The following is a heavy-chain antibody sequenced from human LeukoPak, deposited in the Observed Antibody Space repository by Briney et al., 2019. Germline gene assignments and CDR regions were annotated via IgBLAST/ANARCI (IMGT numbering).Heavy chain of an antibody. CDR1: GFTFSNAW. CDR3: TTGPIGYYGSGSRDY. D-gene: IGHD3-10*01. Sequence: GGSLRLSCAASGFTFSNAWMSWVRQAPGKGLEWVGRIKSKTDGGTTDYAAPVKGRFTISRDDSKNTLYLQMNSLKTEDTAVYYCTTGPIGYYGSGSRDYWGQGTLVTVSS. J-gene: IGHJ4*02. CDR2: IKSKTDGGTT. V-gene: IGHV3-15*01.